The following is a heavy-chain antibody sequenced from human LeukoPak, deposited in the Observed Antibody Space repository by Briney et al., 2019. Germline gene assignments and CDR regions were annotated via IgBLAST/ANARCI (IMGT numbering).Heavy chain of an antibody. D-gene: IGHD3-3*01. Sequence: ASVKVSCKASGYTFTSYYMHWVRQAPRQGLEWMGIINPSVSSTSYAQKFQGRVTMTRDMSTSTTYMELSSLRSEDTAVYYCARDPTIFGVVMSSSAWFDPGGQGNLIIV. V-gene: IGHV1-46*01. CDR1: GYTFTSYY. J-gene: IGHJ5*02. CDR3: ARDPTIFGVVMSSSAWFDP. CDR2: INPSVSST.